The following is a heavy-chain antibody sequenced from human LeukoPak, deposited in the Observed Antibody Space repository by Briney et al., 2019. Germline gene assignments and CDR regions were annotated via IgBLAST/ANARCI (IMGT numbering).Heavy chain of an antibody. CDR3: ASEIGLSGGYYFDY. Sequence: SVKVSCKASGGTFSSYAISWVRQAPGQGLEWMGGIIPIFGTANYAQKFQGRVTITADKSTRTAYMELSSLRSEDTAVYYCASEIGLSGGYYFDYWGQGTLVTVSS. CDR2: IIPIFGTA. J-gene: IGHJ4*02. D-gene: IGHD3-16*01. V-gene: IGHV1-69*06. CDR1: GGTFSSYA.